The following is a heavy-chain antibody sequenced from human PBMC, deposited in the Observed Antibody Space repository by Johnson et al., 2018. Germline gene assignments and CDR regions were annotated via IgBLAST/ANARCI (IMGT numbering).Heavy chain of an antibody. Sequence: VQLVETGGGVVQPGRSLRLSCAASGFTFSSYGMHWVRQAPGKGLEWVAVISYDGSNKYYADSGKGRFTISRDNSKNTLYLQMNSLRAEVPAVYYCAKAHCSSTSCYALGDYYYMDVWGKGTTVTVSS. J-gene: IGHJ6*03. CDR3: AKAHCSSTSCYALGDYYYMDV. D-gene: IGHD2-2*01. CDR1: GFTFSSYG. CDR2: ISYDGSNK. V-gene: IGHV3-30*18.